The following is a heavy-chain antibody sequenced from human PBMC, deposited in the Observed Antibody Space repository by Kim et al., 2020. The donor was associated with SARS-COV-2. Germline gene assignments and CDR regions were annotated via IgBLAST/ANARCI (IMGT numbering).Heavy chain of an antibody. D-gene: IGHD3-10*01. J-gene: IGHJ4*02. CDR1: GFTFSSYW. CDR2: INSDGSST. V-gene: IGHV3-74*01. Sequence: GGSLRLSCAASGFTFSSYWMHWVRQAPGKGLVWVSRINSDGSSTSYADSVKGRFTISRDNAKNTLYLQMNSLRAEDTAVYYCARAGGSSGRYFDYWGQGTLVTVSS. CDR3: ARAGGSSGRYFDY.